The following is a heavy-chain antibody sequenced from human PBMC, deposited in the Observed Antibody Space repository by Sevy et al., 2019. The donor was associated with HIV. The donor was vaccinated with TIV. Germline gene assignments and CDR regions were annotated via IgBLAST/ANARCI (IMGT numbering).Heavy chain of an antibody. Sequence: SETLSLTCTVSGGSISSTSYSWGWIRQPPGKGLEWIGTIYYSGSTFYHPSLKSRVTISVDTSKKQFSLKLCSVTAADTAVYYCARHYGYRFDYWGQGTLVTVSS. CDR3: ARHYGYRFDY. CDR2: IYYSGST. D-gene: IGHD5-18*01. J-gene: IGHJ4*02. V-gene: IGHV4-39*01. CDR1: GGSISSTSYS.